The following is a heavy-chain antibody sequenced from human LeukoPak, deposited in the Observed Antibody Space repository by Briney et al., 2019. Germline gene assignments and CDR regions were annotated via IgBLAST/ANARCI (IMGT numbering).Heavy chain of an antibody. D-gene: IGHD2-15*01. CDR2: ISYDGSNK. V-gene: IGHV3-30*18. CDR1: GFTFSSYG. Sequence: GGSLRLSCAASGFTFSSYGMHWVRQAPGKGLEWVAVISYDGSNKYYADSVKGRFTISRDNSKNTLYLQMNSLRAEDTAVYYCAKDRIYCSGGSCLDWFDPWGQGTLVTVSS. J-gene: IGHJ5*02. CDR3: AKDRIYCSGGSCLDWFDP.